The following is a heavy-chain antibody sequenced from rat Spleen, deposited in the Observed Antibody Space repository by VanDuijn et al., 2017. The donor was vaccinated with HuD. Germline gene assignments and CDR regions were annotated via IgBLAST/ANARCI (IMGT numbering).Heavy chain of an antibody. CDR3: TRAGYSSSATHHWFAY. V-gene: IGHV5S23*01. D-gene: IGHD1-2*01. CDR1: GFTFSDFD. CDR2: ISTGGDYT. J-gene: IGHJ3*01. Sequence: EVRLVESGGGLVQPGRSLKLSCAASGFTFSDFDMAWVRQAPTKGLEWVASISTGGDYTYYRDSVKGRFTISRDDEESTLYLQMDSLRSEDTATYYCTRAGYSSSATHHWFAYWGQGTVVTVSS.